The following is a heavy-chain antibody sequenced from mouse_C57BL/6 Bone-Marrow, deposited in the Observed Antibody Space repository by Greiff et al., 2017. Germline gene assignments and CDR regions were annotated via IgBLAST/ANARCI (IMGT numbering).Heavy chain of an antibody. D-gene: IGHD1-1*01. CDR2: IYPRDGST. J-gene: IGHJ1*03. Sequence: QVQLQQSGPELVKPGASVKLSCKASGYTFTSYDINWVKQRPGQGLEWIGWIYPRDGSTKYNEKFKGKATLTVDTSSSTAYMELHSLTSEDSAVYFCERLAFDGSSGDWYVDVWGTGTTVTVSS. CDR3: ERLAFDGSSGDWYVDV. CDR1: GYTFTSYD. V-gene: IGHV1-85*01.